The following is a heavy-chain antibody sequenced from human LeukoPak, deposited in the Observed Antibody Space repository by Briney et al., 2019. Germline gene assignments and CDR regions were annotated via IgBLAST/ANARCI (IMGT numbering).Heavy chain of an antibody. Sequence: GGSLRLSCAASGFTFSDYYMSWIRRAPGKGLEWVSYISSSGSTIYYADSVKGRFTISRDNAKNSLYLQMNSLRAEDTAVYYCARDLYYDSRAYYFDYWGQGILVTVSS. J-gene: IGHJ4*02. CDR3: ARDLYYDSRAYYFDY. D-gene: IGHD3-22*01. CDR2: ISSSGSTI. V-gene: IGHV3-11*04. CDR1: GFTFSDYY.